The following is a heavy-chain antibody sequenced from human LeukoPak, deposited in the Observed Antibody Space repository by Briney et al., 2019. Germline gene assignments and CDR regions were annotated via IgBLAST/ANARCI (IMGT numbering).Heavy chain of an antibody. J-gene: IGHJ4*02. CDR1: GGSISSGGYS. D-gene: IGHD2-21*02. CDR3: ARLDCGGDCYPTY. Sequence: PSETLSLTCAVSGGSISSGGYSWSWLRQPPGKGLAWIGYIYHSGSTYYNPSLKSRVTISVDRSKNQFSLKLSSVTAADTAVYYCARLDCGGDCYPTYWGQGTLVTVSS. CDR2: IYHSGST. V-gene: IGHV4-30-2*01.